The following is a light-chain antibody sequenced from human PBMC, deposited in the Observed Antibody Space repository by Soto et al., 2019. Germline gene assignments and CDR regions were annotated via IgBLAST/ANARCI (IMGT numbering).Light chain of an antibody. Sequence: QSALTQPASVSGSPGQSITISCAGTSSDFASYNFVSWYQHYPGKAPKLIIYEVSNRPSGVSNRFSGSKSGNTASLTISGLQAEDEGDYYCSSYTTLSTLIKFGGGTKLTVL. CDR1: SSDFASYNF. CDR3: SSYTTLSTLIK. CDR2: EVS. J-gene: IGLJ2*01. V-gene: IGLV2-14*01.